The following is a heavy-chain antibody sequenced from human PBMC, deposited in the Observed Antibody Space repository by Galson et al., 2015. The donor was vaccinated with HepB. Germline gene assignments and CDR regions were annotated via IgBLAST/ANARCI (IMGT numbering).Heavy chain of an antibody. D-gene: IGHD5-24*01. CDR2: ISSSSSYI. CDR3: ARDLVGDGYNWDAFDI. Sequence: SLRLSCAASGFTFSSYSMNWVRQAPGKGLEWVSSISSSSSYIYYADSVKGRFTISRDNAKNSLYLQMNSLRAEDTAVYYCARDLVGDGYNWDAFDIWGQGTMVTVSS. CDR1: GFTFSSYS. J-gene: IGHJ3*02. V-gene: IGHV3-21*01.